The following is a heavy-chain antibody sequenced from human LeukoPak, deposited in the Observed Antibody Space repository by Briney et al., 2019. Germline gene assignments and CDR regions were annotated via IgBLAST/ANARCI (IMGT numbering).Heavy chain of an antibody. V-gene: IGHV3-21*01. Sequence: GGSLRLSCAASGFTFSSYSMNWVRQAPGKGLEWVSSISSSSTYIYYADSVKGRFTISRDNAKNSLYLQMNSLRAEDTAVYYCATHGSGSYYYFDYWGQGTLVTVSS. CDR3: ATHGSGSYYYFDY. CDR1: GFTFSSYS. D-gene: IGHD3-10*01. CDR2: ISSSSTYI. J-gene: IGHJ4*02.